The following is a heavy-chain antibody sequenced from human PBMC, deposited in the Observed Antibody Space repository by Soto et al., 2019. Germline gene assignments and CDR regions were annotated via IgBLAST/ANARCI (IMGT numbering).Heavy chain of an antibody. J-gene: IGHJ4*02. CDR1: GLTFSTYD. V-gene: IGHV3-33*03. Sequence: PGGSLRLSCAASGLTFSTYDMHWVRQAPGKGLEWVALIWSDGSRTFYADSVKGRFTISRDNAKNSLYLQMNSLRAEDTAFYYCAKDTGPNWGQGTLVTVSS. CDR2: IWSDGSRT. CDR3: AKDTGPN.